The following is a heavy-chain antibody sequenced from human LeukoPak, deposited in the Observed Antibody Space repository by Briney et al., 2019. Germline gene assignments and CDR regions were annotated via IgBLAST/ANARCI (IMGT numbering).Heavy chain of an antibody. J-gene: IGHJ4*02. V-gene: IGHV3-21*01. CDR1: GFTFSSYS. Sequence: GGSLRLSCAASGFTFSSYSMNWVRQAPGKGLGWVSSISSSSSYIYYADSVKGRFTISRDNAKNSLYLQMNSLRAEDTAVYYCARARLKAGELLFDYWGQGTLVTVSS. CDR2: ISSSSSYI. D-gene: IGHD1-26*01. CDR3: ARARLKAGELLFDY.